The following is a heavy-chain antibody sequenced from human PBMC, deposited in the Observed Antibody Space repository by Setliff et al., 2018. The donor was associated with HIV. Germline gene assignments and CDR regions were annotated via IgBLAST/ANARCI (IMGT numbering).Heavy chain of an antibody. CDR3: ARVPPRWFGQLLYLQAFDY. D-gene: IGHD3-10*01. CDR1: GYTFSTYG. Sequence: ASVKVSCKASGYTFSTYGFSWVRQAPGQGLEWMGWINTYNGYTNSAQKFQGRVTMTRNASTSTAYMELSSLRSEDTAVYYCARVPPRWFGQLLYLQAFDYWGQGTLVTVSS. J-gene: IGHJ4*02. V-gene: IGHV1-18*01. CDR2: INTYNGYT.